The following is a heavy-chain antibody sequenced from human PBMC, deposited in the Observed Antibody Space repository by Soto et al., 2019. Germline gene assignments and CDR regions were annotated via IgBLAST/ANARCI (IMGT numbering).Heavy chain of an antibody. D-gene: IGHD4-17*01. J-gene: IGHJ4*02. V-gene: IGHV1-2*04. CDR2: INPNSGGT. Sequence: ASVKVSCKASGYTFTGYYMHWVRQAPGQGLEWMGWINPNSGGTNYAQKFQGWVTMTRDTPISTAYMELSRLRSDDTAVYYCARVDDYGDYRYGYWGQGTLVTVSS. CDR1: GYTFTGYY. CDR3: ARVDDYGDYRYGY.